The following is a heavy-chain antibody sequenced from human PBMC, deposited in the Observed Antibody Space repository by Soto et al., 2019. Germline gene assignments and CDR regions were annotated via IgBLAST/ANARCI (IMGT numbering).Heavy chain of an antibody. D-gene: IGHD3-10*01. CDR2: IFSNDEK. CDR3: ARILRPLLWCGAEGMDV. CDR1: GFSLSNARMG. V-gene: IGHV2-26*01. J-gene: IGHJ6*02. Sequence: QVTLKESGPVLVKPTETLTLTCTVSGFSLSNARMGVSWIRQPPGKALEWLAHIFSNDEKSSSTSLKSRLTISKDTSKSQVVLTMTNMDPVDTATYYCARILRPLLWCGAEGMDVWGQGTTVTVSS.